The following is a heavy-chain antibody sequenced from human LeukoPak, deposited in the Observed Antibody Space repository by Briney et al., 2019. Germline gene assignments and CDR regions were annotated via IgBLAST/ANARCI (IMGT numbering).Heavy chain of an antibody. J-gene: IGHJ4*02. CDR2: ISSSGSTI. CDR1: GFTFSSYE. CDR3: ARGSGYSSSWYTG. Sequence: PGGSLRLPCAASGFTFSSYEMNWVRQAPGKGLEWVSYISSSGSTIYYADSVKGRFTISRDNAKNSLYLQMNSLRAEDTAVYYCARGSGYSSSWYTGWGQGTLVTVSS. V-gene: IGHV3-48*03. D-gene: IGHD6-13*01.